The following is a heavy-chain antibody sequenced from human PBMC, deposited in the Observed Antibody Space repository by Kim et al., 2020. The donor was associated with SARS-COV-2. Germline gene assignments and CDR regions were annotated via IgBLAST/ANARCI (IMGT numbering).Heavy chain of an antibody. V-gene: IGHV4-39*01. D-gene: IGHD3-10*01. J-gene: IGHJ5*02. CDR1: DDSIHKTNYY. Sequence: SETLSLTCTVSDDSIHKTNYYWAWIRQTPGTGLEWVATIDFYGNTYSGPSLRSRVTLSLDTSTNRFSLSLTSVTAADTALYYCAVFYASGTYFPVENWFDLWGQGTLVTVSS. CDR3: AVFYASGTYFPVENWFDL. CDR2: IDFYGNT.